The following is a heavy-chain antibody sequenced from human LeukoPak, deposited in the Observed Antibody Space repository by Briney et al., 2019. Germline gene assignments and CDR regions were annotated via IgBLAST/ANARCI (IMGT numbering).Heavy chain of an antibody. V-gene: IGHV4-39*07. CDR2: ISYSGST. J-gene: IGHJ5*02. CDR1: GGSISSSRYC. Sequence: SETLSLTCTVSGGSISSSRYCWGWIRQPPGKGLEWIGSISYSGSTYYNPSLKSRVTISVDTSKNQFSLKMRSVTAADTAVYYCARVRRIAAALGWFDPWGQGTLVTVSS. CDR3: ARVRRIAAALGWFDP. D-gene: IGHD6-13*01.